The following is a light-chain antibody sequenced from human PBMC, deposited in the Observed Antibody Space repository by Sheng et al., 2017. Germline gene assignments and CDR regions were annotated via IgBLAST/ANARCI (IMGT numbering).Light chain of an antibody. Sequence: EIVLTQSPATLSLSPGDRATLSCGASQSLTSGWLAWYQQTPGLAPRLLIYDASNRATGIPARFSGSGSGTEFTLTISSLQSEDFAVYYCQQRSSWPPSITFGQGTRLE. J-gene: IGKJ5*01. V-gene: IGKV3D-20*02. CDR3: QQRSSWPPSIT. CDR1: QSLTSG. CDR2: DAS.